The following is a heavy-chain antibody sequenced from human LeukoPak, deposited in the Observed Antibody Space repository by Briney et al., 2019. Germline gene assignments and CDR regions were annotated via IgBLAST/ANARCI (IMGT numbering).Heavy chain of an antibody. Sequence: SETLSLTCAVYGGSFSGYYWSWIRQPPGKGLEWIGEINHSGSTNYNPSLKSRVTISVDTSKNQFSLKLSSVTAADTAVYYCASAVGGSGYYFDYWGQGTLVTVSS. CDR2: INHSGST. J-gene: IGHJ4*02. D-gene: IGHD3-22*01. CDR1: GGSFSGYY. V-gene: IGHV4-34*01. CDR3: ASAVGGSGYYFDY.